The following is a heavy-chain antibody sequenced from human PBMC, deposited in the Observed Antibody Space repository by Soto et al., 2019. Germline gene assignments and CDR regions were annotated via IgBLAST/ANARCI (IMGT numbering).Heavy chain of an antibody. V-gene: IGHV1-46*03. Sequence: ASVKVSCKXSGYTFTSYYIHWVRQAPGQGLEWMGIINLSADRTSYAQKFQGRFTVTMDTSTSTVYMELGSLRSEDTAVYYCVRDPSSGYRSFDYWGQGTLVTVSS. J-gene: IGHJ4*02. CDR1: GYTFTSYY. CDR3: VRDPSSGYRSFDY. D-gene: IGHD3-22*01. CDR2: INLSADRT.